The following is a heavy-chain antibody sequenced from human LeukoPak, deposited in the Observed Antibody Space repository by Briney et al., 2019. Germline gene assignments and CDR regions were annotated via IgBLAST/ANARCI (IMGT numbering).Heavy chain of an antibody. Sequence: PGGSLRLSCAASRLSFSHYWMSWVRQAPGKGAEWVTHIKQDGGEKYYVDSVKGRFTISRDNAKNSLYLQMNRLRERDAPVYYCARDHLRVGATGASDTWGQGTMVTVSS. CDR1: RLSFSHYW. CDR2: IKQDGGEK. V-gene: IGHV3-7*04. J-gene: IGHJ3*02. D-gene: IGHD1-26*01. CDR3: ARDHLRVGATGASDT.